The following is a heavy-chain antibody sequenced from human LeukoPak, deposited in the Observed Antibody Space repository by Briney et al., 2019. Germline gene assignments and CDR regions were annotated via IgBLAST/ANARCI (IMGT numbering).Heavy chain of an antibody. D-gene: IGHD5-18*01. CDR3: VKSVFGYSYGYGDY. CDR1: GFTFSSYA. CDR2: ISSNGGST. J-gene: IGHJ4*02. V-gene: IGHV3-64D*06. Sequence: QTGGSLRLSCSASGFTFSSYAMHWVRQAPGKGLEYVSAISSNGGSTYYADSVKGRFTISGDNSKNTLYLQMSSLRAEDTAVYYCVKSVFGYSYGYGDYWGQGTLVTVSS.